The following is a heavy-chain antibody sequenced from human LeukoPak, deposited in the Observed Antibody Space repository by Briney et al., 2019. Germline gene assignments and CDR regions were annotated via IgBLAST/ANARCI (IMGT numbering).Heavy chain of an antibody. CDR2: IRSKANSYAT. Sequence: GGSLRLSCAASGFTFSGSAMHWVRQASGKGLEWVGRIRSKANSYATAYAASVKGRFTISRDDSKNTAYLQMNSLKTEDTAVYYCKTWLQLPDYYYYGMDVWGQGTTVTVSS. CDR3: KTWLQLPDYYYYGMDV. CDR1: GFTFSGSA. V-gene: IGHV3-73*01. D-gene: IGHD5-24*01. J-gene: IGHJ6*02.